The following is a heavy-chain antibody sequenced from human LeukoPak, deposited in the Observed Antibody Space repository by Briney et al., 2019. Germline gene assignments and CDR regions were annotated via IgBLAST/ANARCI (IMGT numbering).Heavy chain of an antibody. J-gene: IGHJ4*02. D-gene: IGHD3-22*01. CDR2: ISSSSSTI. CDR1: GFTFSSYS. CDR3: AKEVGYDSSGYDDY. Sequence: GGSLRLSCAASGFTFSSYSMNWVRQAPGKGLEWVSYISSSSSTIYYADSVKGRFTISRDNAKNSLYLQMNSLRAEDTAVYYCAKEVGYDSSGYDDYWGQGTLVTVSS. V-gene: IGHV3-48*01.